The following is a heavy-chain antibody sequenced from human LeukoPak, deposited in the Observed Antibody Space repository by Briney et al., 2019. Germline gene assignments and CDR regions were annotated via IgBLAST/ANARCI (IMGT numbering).Heavy chain of an antibody. V-gene: IGHV3-48*03. Sequence: PGGSLRLSCAASGFTFSSYEMNWVRQAPGKGLEWVSYISSSGSTIYYADSVKGRFTISRDNAKNSLYLQMNSLRAEDTAVYYCARGGDHPTYLFQYMDVWGKGTTVTVSS. D-gene: IGHD3-16*01. CDR1: GFTFSSYE. J-gene: IGHJ6*03. CDR3: ARGGDHPTYLFQYMDV. CDR2: ISSSGSTI.